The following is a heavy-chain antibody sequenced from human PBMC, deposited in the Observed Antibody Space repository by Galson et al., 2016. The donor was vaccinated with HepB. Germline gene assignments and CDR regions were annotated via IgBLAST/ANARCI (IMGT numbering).Heavy chain of an antibody. Sequence: SLRLSCAASGFSFTXXXMTXXXQAXXXGLXXVAXXXQDXXXKXXAEFXXGRFTISRDNAKNXXDLQMXXLRPDDTXXYFCARGHPALEVWXQGTAVRVSS. V-gene: IGHV3-7*01. J-gene: IGHJ6*01. D-gene: IGHD2-2*01. CDR2: XXQDXXXK. CDR3: ARGHPALEV. CDR1: GFSFTXXX.